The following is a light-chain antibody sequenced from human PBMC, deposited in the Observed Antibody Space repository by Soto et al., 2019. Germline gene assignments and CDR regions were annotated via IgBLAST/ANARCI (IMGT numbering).Light chain of an antibody. V-gene: IGKV3-20*01. CDR3: QQYGSSGT. Sequence: EIVLTQSPGTLSLSPGKRATLSCRASQSISSSYLAWYQQRPGQAPRLLIHGASTRATGIPDRFSGSGSGTDFTLTISRLEPEDFAVYYCQQYGSSGTFGQGTKVDIK. J-gene: IGKJ1*01. CDR1: QSISSSY. CDR2: GAS.